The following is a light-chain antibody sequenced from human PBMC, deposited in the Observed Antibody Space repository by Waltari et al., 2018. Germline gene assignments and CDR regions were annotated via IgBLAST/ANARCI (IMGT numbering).Light chain of an antibody. CDR2: VNSDGSH. Sequence: QLVLTQSPSASASLGASVTLTCTLSSGHSSYPIAWHQQQPEKGPRYLMKVNSDGSHSKGDGIPDRFSGSSSGAERYLTISSLQSEDEADYYCQTWGTGIHVVFGGGTKLTVL. J-gene: IGLJ2*01. CDR3: QTWGTGIHVV. CDR1: SGHSSYP. V-gene: IGLV4-69*01.